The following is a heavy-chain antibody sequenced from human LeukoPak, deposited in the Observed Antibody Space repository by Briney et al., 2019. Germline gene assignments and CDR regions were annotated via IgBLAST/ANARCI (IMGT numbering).Heavy chain of an antibody. CDR3: ARGRAQLVVIGGAFDI. J-gene: IGHJ3*02. D-gene: IGHD6-6*01. Sequence: ASVKVSCKASGYTFTGYYMHWVRQAPGQGLEWMGWINPNSGGTNYAQKFQGRVTMTRDTSISTAYMELSRLRSDDTAVYYCARGRAQLVVIGGAFDIWGQGTMVTVSS. CDR2: INPNSGGT. CDR1: GYTFTGYY. V-gene: IGHV1-2*02.